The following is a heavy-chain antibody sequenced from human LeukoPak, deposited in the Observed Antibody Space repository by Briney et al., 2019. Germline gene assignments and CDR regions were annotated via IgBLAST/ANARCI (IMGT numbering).Heavy chain of an antibody. CDR2: ISGSGGST. CDR3: AKPTSGTAPRPLDY. CDR1: GFTFSSYA. Sequence: QTGGSLRLSCAASGFTFSSYAMSWVRQAPGKGLEWVSAISGSGGSTYYADSVKGRFTISRDNSRNTLFLQMNSLRPEDAAVYYCAKPTSGTAPRPLDYWGRGTLVTVSS. V-gene: IGHV3-23*01. J-gene: IGHJ4*02. D-gene: IGHD1-26*01.